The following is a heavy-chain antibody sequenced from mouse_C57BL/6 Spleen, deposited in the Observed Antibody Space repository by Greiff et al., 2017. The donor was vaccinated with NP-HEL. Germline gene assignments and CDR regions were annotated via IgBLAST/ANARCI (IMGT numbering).Heavy chain of an antibody. CDR3: ARMLRGGYAMDY. Sequence: VKLMESGPGILQPSQTLSLTCSFSGFSLSTFGMGVGWIRQPSGLGLEWLAYLWWDDDKYYNPALKSQLTISKDTSKNRVFLKIANVDTADTATYYCARMLRGGYAMDYWGQGTSVTVSS. CDR1: GFSLSTFGMG. CDR2: LWWDDDK. V-gene: IGHV8-8*01. J-gene: IGHJ4*01. D-gene: IGHD1-1*01.